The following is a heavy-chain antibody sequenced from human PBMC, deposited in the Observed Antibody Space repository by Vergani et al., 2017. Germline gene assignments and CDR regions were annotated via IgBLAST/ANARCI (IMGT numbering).Heavy chain of an antibody. Sequence: QVQLQESGPGLVKPSQTLSLTCTVSGGSISSGGYYWSWIRQPPGKGLEWIGYIYYSGSTYYNPSLKSRVTISLDTSKNQFSLKLSSVTAADTAVYYCARDRQMVVVPAAQIYYYYGMDVWGQGTTVTVSS. V-gene: IGHV4-31*03. D-gene: IGHD2-2*01. CDR1: GGSISSGGYY. J-gene: IGHJ6*02. CDR3: ARDRQMVVVPAAQIYYYYGMDV. CDR2: IYYSGST.